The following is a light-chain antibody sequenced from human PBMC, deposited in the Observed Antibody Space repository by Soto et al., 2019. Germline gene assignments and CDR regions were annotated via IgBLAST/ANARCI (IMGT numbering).Light chain of an antibody. CDR3: QSYDDSLSVHYV. V-gene: IGLV1-40*01. CDR2: GNT. CDR1: SSNIGSTYD. J-gene: IGLJ1*01. Sequence: QSVLTQPPSVYGAPGQRVTISCTGSSSNIGSTYDVQWYQQPPGTAPKLLIHGNTDRPSGVPDRFSGSKSGTSASLAITGLQADDEADYYCQSYDDSLSVHYVFGTGTKVTVL.